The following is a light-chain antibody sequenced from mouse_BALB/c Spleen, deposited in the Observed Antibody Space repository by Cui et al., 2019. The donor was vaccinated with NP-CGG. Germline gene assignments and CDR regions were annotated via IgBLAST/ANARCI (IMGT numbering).Light chain of an antibody. CDR3: ALWYSNHWV. CDR2: GTN. CDR1: TGAVTTRNY. J-gene: IGLJ1*01. Sequence: QAVVTQASALTTSPGETVTLTCGSSTGAVTTRNYANWVQEKPDHLFTGLIGGTNNRVPGVPARFSGSLIGDKAALTITGAQTEDEAIYFCALWYSNHWVFGGGTKLTVL. V-gene: IGLV1*01.